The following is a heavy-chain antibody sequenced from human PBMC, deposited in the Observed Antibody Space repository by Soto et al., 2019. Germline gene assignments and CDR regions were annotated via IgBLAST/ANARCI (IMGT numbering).Heavy chain of an antibody. Sequence: EVQLLESGGGLVQPGGSLRLSCAASGFTFSSYAMSWVRQAPGKGLEWVPAISGSGGSTYYADSVKGRFTISRDNSKNTLDLQMNSLRAEATAVYYCASKYDGRRGYWGQGTLDTVSS. J-gene: IGHJ4*02. V-gene: IGHV3-23*01. D-gene: IGHD3-22*01. CDR1: GFTFSSYA. CDR3: ASKYDGRRGY. CDR2: ISGSGGST.